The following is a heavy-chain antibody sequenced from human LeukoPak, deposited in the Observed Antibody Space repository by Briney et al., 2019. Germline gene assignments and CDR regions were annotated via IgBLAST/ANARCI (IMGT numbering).Heavy chain of an antibody. CDR3: ARDNPIAAAGTFDY. J-gene: IGHJ4*02. V-gene: IGHV1-3*01. CDR2: TNAGNGNT. CDR1: GYTFTSYA. Sequence: ASVKVSCKASGYTFTSYAMHWVRQAPGQRLEWMGWTNAGNGNTKYSQKFQGRVTITRDTSASTAYMELSSLRSEDTAVYYCARDNPIAAAGTFDYWGQGTLVTVSS. D-gene: IGHD6-13*01.